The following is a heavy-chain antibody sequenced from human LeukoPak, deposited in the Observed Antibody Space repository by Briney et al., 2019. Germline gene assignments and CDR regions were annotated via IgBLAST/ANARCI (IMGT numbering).Heavy chain of an antibody. D-gene: IGHD2-15*01. CDR3: ARTGDVVVVVAAIWFDP. Sequence: GASVKVSCKASGYTFTSYGISWVRQAPGQGLEWMGWINPNSGGTNYAQKFQGRVTMTRDTSISTAYMELSRLRSDDTAVYYCARTGDVVVVVAAIWFDPWGQGTLVTVSS. V-gene: IGHV1-2*02. CDR2: INPNSGGT. J-gene: IGHJ5*02. CDR1: GYTFTSYG.